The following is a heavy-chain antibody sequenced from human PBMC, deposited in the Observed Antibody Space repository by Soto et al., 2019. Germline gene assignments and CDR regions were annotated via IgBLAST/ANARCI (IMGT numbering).Heavy chain of an antibody. CDR1: GLTFSSYD. CDR2: IGTAGDT. V-gene: IGHV3-13*04. J-gene: IGHJ4*02. D-gene: IGHD3-10*01. Sequence: PGGSLRLSCAAYGLTFSSYDMHWVRQATGKGLEWVSAIGTAGDTYYPGSVKGRFTISRENAKNSLYLQMNSLRAGDTAVYYCARGGSGSYYKRKRESTQFDYWGQGT. CDR3: ARGGSGSYYKRKRESTQFDY.